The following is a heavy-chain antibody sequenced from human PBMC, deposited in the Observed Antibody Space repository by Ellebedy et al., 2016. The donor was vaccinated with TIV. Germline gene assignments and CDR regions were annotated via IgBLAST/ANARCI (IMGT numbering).Heavy chain of an antibody. CDR2: MNGDGNER. CDR1: GFTFSTSW. Sequence: PGGSLRLSCAVSGFTFSTSWMSWVRQAPGQGLEWVANMNGDGNERYYVDSVEGRFTISRDNTRNSLYLQMHSLRAYDTAVYYCTKDGSGTMNFWGQGTLVTVSS. J-gene: IGHJ4*02. D-gene: IGHD1-1*01. CDR3: TKDGSGTMNF. V-gene: IGHV3-7*01.